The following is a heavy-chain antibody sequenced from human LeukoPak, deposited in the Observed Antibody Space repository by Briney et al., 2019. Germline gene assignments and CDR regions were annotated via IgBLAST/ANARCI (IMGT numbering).Heavy chain of an antibody. CDR1: GFTFSSSA. CDR2: IYSGGST. CDR3: ARFRLRVLKDAFDI. Sequence: PGGSLRLSCVISGFTFSSSAMSWVRQAPGKGLEWVSVIYSGGSTYYADSVKGRFTISRDNSKNTLYLQMNSLRAEDTAVYYCARFRLRVLKDAFDIWGQGTMVTVSS. D-gene: IGHD3-3*01. J-gene: IGHJ3*02. V-gene: IGHV3-66*01.